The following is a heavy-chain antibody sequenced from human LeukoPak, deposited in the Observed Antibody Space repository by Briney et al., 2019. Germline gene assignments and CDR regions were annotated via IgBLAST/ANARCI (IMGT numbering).Heavy chain of an antibody. CDR1: GGSISSSSYY. Sequence: SETLSLTCTVSGGSISSSSYYWGWIRPPPGKGLEWIGSIYYSGSTYYNPSLKSRVTISVDTSKNHFSLKLSSVTAADTAVYYCARSYGSGSYSSYYGVDVWGQGTTVTVSS. V-gene: IGHV4-39*02. J-gene: IGHJ6*02. CDR2: IYYSGST. D-gene: IGHD3-10*01. CDR3: ARSYGSGSYSSYYGVDV.